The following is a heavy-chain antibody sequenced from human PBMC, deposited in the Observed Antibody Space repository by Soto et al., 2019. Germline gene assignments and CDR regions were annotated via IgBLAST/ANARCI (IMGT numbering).Heavy chain of an antibody. D-gene: IGHD1-7*01. Sequence: GGSLRLSCAASGFTFSSYSTNWVRQAPGKGLEWVSSISSSSSYIYYADSVKGRFAISRDNAKNSLYLQMNSLRAEDTAVYYCARGGTGTTPRWFDPWGQGTLVTVSS. CDR3: ARGGTGTTPRWFDP. V-gene: IGHV3-21*01. J-gene: IGHJ5*02. CDR1: GFTFSSYS. CDR2: ISSSSSYI.